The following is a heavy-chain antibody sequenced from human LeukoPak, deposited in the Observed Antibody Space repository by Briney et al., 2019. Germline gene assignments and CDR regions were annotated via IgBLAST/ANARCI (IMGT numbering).Heavy chain of an antibody. J-gene: IGHJ4*02. D-gene: IGHD2-8*02. CDR3: TKAPLRSCSGAFCYPFDY. Sequence: PGGSLRLSCAASGFIFSSHGMNWVRQAPGKGLEWVAATVGGRPDTYHAESVKGRFTVSRDDSRDTLFLQMNRLSVDDTAIYYCTKAPLRSCSGAFCYPFDYWGQGTLVTVSS. V-gene: IGHV3-23*01. CDR1: GFIFSSHG. CDR2: TVGGRPDT.